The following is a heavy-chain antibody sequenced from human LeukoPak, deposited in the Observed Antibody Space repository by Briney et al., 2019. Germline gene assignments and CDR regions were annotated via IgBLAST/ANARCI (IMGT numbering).Heavy chain of an antibody. D-gene: IGHD3-22*01. J-gene: IGHJ5*02. CDR1: GYSINFGHL. V-gene: IGHV4-38-2*02. CDR2: INHSGRT. Sequence: PSETLSLTCGVSGYSINFGHLWGWFRPPPGKGLEWIAIINHSGRTYYTPSLKSRVTISGDTLKNRFSLKVTFVTAEDTAMYFCARESSAVAHTMIRDWLDPWGQGTLVTVSS. CDR3: ARESSAVAHTMIRDWLDP.